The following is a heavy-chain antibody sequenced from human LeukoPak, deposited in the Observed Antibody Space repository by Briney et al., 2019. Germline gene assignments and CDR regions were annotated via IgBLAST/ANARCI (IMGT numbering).Heavy chain of an antibody. Sequence: SETLSLTCTVSGGSISSYYWSWIRQPPGKGLEWIGYIYYSGSTNYNPSLKSRVTISVDTSKNQFSLKLSSVTAADTAVYYCARDRSGSYYGYWGQGTLVTVSS. V-gene: IGHV4-59*12. CDR2: IYYSGST. D-gene: IGHD1-26*01. CDR3: ARDRSGSYYGY. J-gene: IGHJ4*02. CDR1: GGSISSYY.